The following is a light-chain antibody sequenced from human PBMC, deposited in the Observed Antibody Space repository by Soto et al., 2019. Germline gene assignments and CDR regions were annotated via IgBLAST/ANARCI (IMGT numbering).Light chain of an antibody. CDR2: GAS. Sequence: EIVLTQSPGTLSLSPGERATLSCRASQSVTSTYLGWYQQKPGQAPRLLIYGASSRATGIPDRFSGSGSGTDFTLTISRLEPEDFAVYYWQHYDTSWTFGQGTKVEIK. CDR3: QHYDTSWT. CDR1: QSVTSTY. V-gene: IGKV3-20*01. J-gene: IGKJ1*01.